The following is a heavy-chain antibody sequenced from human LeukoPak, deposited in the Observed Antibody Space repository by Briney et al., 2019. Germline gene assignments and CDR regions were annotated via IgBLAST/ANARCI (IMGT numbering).Heavy chain of an antibody. Sequence: SETLSLTCTVSGGSFSSSSYSWGWIRQPPGKGLEWIGSIYYSGSTYYNPSLKSRVTISVGTSKNQFSLKLSSVTAADTAVYYCARSDCSSTSCYAFDIWGQGTMVTVSS. CDR2: IYYSGST. D-gene: IGHD2-2*01. J-gene: IGHJ3*02. CDR3: ARSDCSSTSCYAFDI. V-gene: IGHV4-39*01. CDR1: GGSFSSSSYS.